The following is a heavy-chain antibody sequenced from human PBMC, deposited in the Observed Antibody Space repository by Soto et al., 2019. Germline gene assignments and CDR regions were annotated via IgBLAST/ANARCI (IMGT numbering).Heavy chain of an antibody. CDR2: IGTAGDT. J-gene: IGHJ5*02. CDR1: GFTFSSYD. V-gene: IGHV3-13*01. Sequence: GGSLRLSCAASGFTFSSYDMHWVRQATGKGLEWVSAIGTAGDTYYPGSVKGRFTISRENAKHSLYLQMNSLRAGDTAVYYCARGLESRYCSGGSCDLFDPWGQGTLVTVSS. D-gene: IGHD2-15*01. CDR3: ARGLESRYCSGGSCDLFDP.